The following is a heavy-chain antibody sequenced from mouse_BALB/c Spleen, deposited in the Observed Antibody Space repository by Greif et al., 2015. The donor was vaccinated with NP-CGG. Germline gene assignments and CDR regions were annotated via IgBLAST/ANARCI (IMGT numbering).Heavy chain of an antibody. D-gene: IGHD2-10*02. CDR2: IYPGDGDT. Sequence: QVQLQQSGAELVRPGSSVKISCKASGYAFSSYWMNWVKQRPGQGLEWIGQIYPGDGDTNYNGKLKGKATLTADKSSSTAYMQLSSLTSEDSAVYFCARKYGNYDFDYWGQGTTLTVSS. V-gene: IGHV1-80*01. CDR3: ARKYGNYDFDY. CDR1: GYAFSSYW. J-gene: IGHJ2*01.